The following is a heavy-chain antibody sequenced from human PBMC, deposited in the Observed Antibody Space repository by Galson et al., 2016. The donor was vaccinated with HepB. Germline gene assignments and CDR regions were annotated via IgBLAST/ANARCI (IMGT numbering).Heavy chain of an antibody. J-gene: IGHJ4*02. D-gene: IGHD3-22*01. Sequence: SVKVSCKASGYTFTGYVIQWVRQAPGQGLEWMGSINPNNGGTNSAQKLQGRVTMTRDTSISTAYMELSNLRSDDTAVYYCARGLRDSSGGSPYWGQGTLVTVSS. CDR3: ARGLRDSSGGSPY. CDR2: INPNNGGT. CDR1: GYTFTGYV. V-gene: IGHV1-2*02.